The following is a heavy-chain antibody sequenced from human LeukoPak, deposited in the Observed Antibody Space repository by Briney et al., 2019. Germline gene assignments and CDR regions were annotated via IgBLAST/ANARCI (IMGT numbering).Heavy chain of an antibody. J-gene: IGHJ4*02. CDR2: INHSGST. D-gene: IGHD4-11*01. CDR3: ARSTRYDYTRIDY. Sequence: PSETLSLTCAVYGGSFSGYYWNCIRQPPGKGLEWIGEINHSGSTNYNPSLKSRVTISVDTSKNQFSLKLSSVTAADTAVYYCARSTRYDYTRIDYWGQGTLVTVSS. V-gene: IGHV4-34*01. CDR1: GGSFSGYY.